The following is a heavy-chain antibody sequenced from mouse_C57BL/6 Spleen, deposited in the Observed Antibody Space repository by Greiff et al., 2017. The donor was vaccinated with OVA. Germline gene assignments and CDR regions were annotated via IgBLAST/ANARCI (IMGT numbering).Heavy chain of an antibody. CDR2: IYPGDGDT. CDR1: GYAFSSSW. V-gene: IGHV1-82*01. Sequence: QVQLQQSGPELVKPGASVKISCKASGYAFSSSWMNWVKQRPGKGLEWIGRIYPGDGDTNYNGKFKGKATLTADKSSSTAYMQRSSLTSEDSAVYFCARGTAQATCAMDYWGQGTSVTVSS. D-gene: IGHD3-2*02. CDR3: ARGTAQATCAMDY. J-gene: IGHJ4*01.